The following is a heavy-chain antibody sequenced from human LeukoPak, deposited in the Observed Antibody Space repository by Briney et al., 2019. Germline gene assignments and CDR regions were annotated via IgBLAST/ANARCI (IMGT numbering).Heavy chain of an antibody. V-gene: IGHV3-30*04. Sequence: GGSLRLSCAASGFTFSSYAMHWVRQAPGKGLEWVAVISYDGSNKYYADSVKGRFTTSRDNSKNTLYLQMNSLRAEDTAVYYCARPGMTTVTTSHFDYWGQGTLVTVSS. CDR1: GFTFSSYA. J-gene: IGHJ4*02. CDR2: ISYDGSNK. CDR3: ARPGMTTVTTSHFDY. D-gene: IGHD4-17*01.